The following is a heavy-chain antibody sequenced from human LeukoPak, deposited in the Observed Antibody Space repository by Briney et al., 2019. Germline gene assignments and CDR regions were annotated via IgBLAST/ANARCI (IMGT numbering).Heavy chain of an antibody. Sequence: SETLSLTCAVYGGSFSGYYWSWIRQPPGKGLEWIGEINHSGSTNYNPSLKSRVTISVDTSKNRFSLKLSSVTAADTAVYYCARKAGGFDYWGQGILVTVSS. V-gene: IGHV4-34*01. CDR1: GGSFSGYY. CDR3: ARKAGGFDY. CDR2: INHSGST. D-gene: IGHD3-10*01. J-gene: IGHJ4*02.